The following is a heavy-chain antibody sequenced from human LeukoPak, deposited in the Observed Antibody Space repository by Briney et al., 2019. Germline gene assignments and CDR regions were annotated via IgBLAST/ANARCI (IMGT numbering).Heavy chain of an antibody. D-gene: IGHD6-13*01. CDR1: GFAFGSEA. CDR2: LSGSGGST. V-gene: IGHV3-23*01. CDR3: AKDWGEAAGTNGMDV. J-gene: IGHJ6*02. Sequence: GGSLRLSCAVSGFAFGSEAMSWVRQAPGKGLEWVSALSGSGGSTYYADSVKGRFTISRDNSKNTLYLQMNSLRAEDTAVYYCAKDWGEAAGTNGMDVWGQGTTVTVSS.